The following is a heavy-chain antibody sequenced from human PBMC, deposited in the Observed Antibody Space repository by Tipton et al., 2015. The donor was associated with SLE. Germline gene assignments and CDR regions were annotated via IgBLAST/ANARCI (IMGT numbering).Heavy chain of an antibody. CDR3: ARGHTAMVGSLYYYGMDV. CDR1: GGSISSGDYY. Sequence: TLSLTCTVSGGSISSGDYYWSWIRQPAGKGLEWIGYIYTSGSTNYNPSLKSRVTISVDTSKNQFSLKLSSVTAADTAVYYCARGHTAMVGSLYYYGMDVWGQGTTVTVSS. D-gene: IGHD5-18*01. CDR2: IYTSGST. J-gene: IGHJ6*02. V-gene: IGHV4-61*09.